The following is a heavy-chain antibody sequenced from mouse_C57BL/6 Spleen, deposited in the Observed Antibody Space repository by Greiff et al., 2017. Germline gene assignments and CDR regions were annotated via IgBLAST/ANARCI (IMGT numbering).Heavy chain of an antibody. CDR2: ISSGGDYI. CDR1: GFTFSSYA. J-gene: IGHJ4*01. Sequence: EVQLVESGEGLVKPGGSLKLSCAASGFTFSSYAMSWVRQTPEKRLEWVAYISSGGDYIYYADTVKGRFTISRDNARNTLYLQMSSLKSEDTAMYYCTTVVATDYAMDYWGQGTSVTVSS. CDR3: TTVVATDYAMDY. D-gene: IGHD1-1*01. V-gene: IGHV5-9-1*02.